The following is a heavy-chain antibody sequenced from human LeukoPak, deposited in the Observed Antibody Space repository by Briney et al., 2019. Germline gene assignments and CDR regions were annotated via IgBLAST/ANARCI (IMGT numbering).Heavy chain of an antibody. CDR2: MNPNSGNT. D-gene: IGHD2-2*01. CDR3: ARSSSAYYYYYMDV. CDR1: GYTFTSYD. V-gene: IGHV1-8*03. Sequence: ASAKVSCKASGYTFTSYDINWVRQATGQGLEWMGWMNPNSGNTGYAQKFQGRVTITRNTSISTAYMELSSLRSEDTAVYYCARSSSAYYYYYMDVWGKGTTVTVSS. J-gene: IGHJ6*03.